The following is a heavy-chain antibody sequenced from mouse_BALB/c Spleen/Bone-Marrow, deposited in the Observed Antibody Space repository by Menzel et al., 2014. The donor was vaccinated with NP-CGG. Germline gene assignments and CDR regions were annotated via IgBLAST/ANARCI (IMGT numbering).Heavy chain of an antibody. V-gene: IGHV4-1*02. CDR1: GFDFSSYW. D-gene: IGHD1-2*01. Sequence: EVKVVESGGGLVQPGGSLTLSCAASGFDFSSYWMSWVRQAPGKGLEWIGEINPDSSTINYTPSLKDKFIISRVNAKNTLYRQKSKVRSEDTALYDWTRLNYYGDSAYWGQGTLVTVST. CDR2: INPDSSTI. CDR3: TRLNYYGDSAY. J-gene: IGHJ3*01.